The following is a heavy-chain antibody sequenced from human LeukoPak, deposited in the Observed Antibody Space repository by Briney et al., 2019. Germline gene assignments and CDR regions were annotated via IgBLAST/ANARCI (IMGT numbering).Heavy chain of an antibody. D-gene: IGHD3-16*01. CDR3: ARAEDPLGPPVDY. J-gene: IGHJ4*02. Sequence: SVKVSCKASGGTFSSYAISWVRQAPGQGLEWMGRIIPILGIANYAQKFQSRVTMTRNTSISTAYMELSSLRSEDTAVYYCARAEDPLGPPVDYWGQGTLVTVSS. V-gene: IGHV1-69*04. CDR1: GGTFSSYA. CDR2: IIPILGIA.